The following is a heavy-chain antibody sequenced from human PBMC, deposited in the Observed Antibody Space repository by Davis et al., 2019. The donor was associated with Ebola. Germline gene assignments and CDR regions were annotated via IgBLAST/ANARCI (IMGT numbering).Heavy chain of an antibody. CDR3: ARHSSSRRYYFDY. Sequence: MPSETLSLTCTVSGGSISSYYWSWIRQPPGKGLQWIGYIYYSGSTNYNPSLKSRVTISVDTSKNQFSLKLSSVTAADTAVYYCARHSSSRRYYFDYWSQGTLVTVSS. J-gene: IGHJ4*02. CDR2: IYYSGST. D-gene: IGHD6-13*01. V-gene: IGHV4-59*08. CDR1: GGSISSYY.